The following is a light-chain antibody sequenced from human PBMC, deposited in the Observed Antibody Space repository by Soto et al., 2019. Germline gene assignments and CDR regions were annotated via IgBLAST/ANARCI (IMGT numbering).Light chain of an antibody. CDR3: QQRSNWPRT. V-gene: IGKV3-11*01. CDR2: DVS. Sequence: IVLTQSPATLSLSPGNRVTLSCRASQNISSYLIWYQQKPGQSPRVLIYDVSNRATGIPTRFSGSGSGTDFTLTISSLEPEDFAVYYCQQRSNWPRTFGQGTKVDIK. J-gene: IGKJ1*01. CDR1: QNISSY.